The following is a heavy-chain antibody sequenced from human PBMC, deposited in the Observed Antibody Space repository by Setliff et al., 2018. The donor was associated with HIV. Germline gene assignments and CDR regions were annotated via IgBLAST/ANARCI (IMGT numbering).Heavy chain of an antibody. CDR2: IYYSGST. CDR1: GGSISSYY. J-gene: IGHJ6*03. CDR3: ARDRSSGRGYYYSYYMDV. Sequence: SETLSLTCPVSGGSISSYYWSWIRQPPGKGLEWIGYIYYSGSTNYNPALKSRVTISVDTSKNQFSLKLSSVTAADTAVYYCARDRSSGRGYYYSYYMDVWGKGTTVTVSS. D-gene: IGHD6-19*01. V-gene: IGHV4-59*01.